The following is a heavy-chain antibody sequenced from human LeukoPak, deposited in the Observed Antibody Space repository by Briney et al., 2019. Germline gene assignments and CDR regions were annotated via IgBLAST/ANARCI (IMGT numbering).Heavy chain of an antibody. Sequence: NASETLSLTCTVSGGSISGGSISDYYWNWIRQPAGKGLEWIGYIYYSGSTNYNPSLKSRVTISVDTSKNQFSLKLSSVTAADTAVYYCARGGRGYSGYSWGQGTLVTVSS. D-gene: IGHD5-12*01. V-gene: IGHV4-61*10. J-gene: IGHJ4*02. CDR1: GGSISGGSISDYY. CDR2: IYYSGST. CDR3: ARGGRGYSGYS.